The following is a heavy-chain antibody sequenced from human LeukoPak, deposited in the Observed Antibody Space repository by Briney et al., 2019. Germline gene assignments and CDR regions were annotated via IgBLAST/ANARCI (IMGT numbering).Heavy chain of an antibody. V-gene: IGHV4-61*01. J-gene: IGHJ4*02. CDR2: ISNSGST. CDR1: GGYVNRGTFF. CDR3: ARSPSGYRFDS. Sequence: NTSETLSLTCAVSGGYVNRGTFFWTWIRKPPGKGLEWIGYISNSGSTNYHPSLKSRVTISSDTSKTQFTLKLTSVTAADTAVYYCARSPSGYRFDSWGQGTLVTVSS. D-gene: IGHD3-22*01.